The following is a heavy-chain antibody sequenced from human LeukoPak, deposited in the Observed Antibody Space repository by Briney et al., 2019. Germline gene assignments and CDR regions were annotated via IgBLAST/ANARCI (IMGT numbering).Heavy chain of an antibody. CDR2: ISTSSNYR. Sequence: GGSLRLSCAASGFTFNSYTMNWVRQAPGKGLEWVSSISTSSNYRYYADSLRGRFTISRDNAKNSLYLQMNGLRAEDTAVYYYARVSAHAGIAVAASDYWGQGTLVTVSS. D-gene: IGHD6-19*01. CDR1: GFTFNSYT. CDR3: ARVSAHAGIAVAASDY. V-gene: IGHV3-21*01. J-gene: IGHJ4*02.